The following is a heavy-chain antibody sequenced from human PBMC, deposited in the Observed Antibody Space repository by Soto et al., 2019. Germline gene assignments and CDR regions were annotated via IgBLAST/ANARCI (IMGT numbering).Heavy chain of an antibody. D-gene: IGHD3-22*01. CDR1: GFTFSSYG. CDR2: IWYDGSNK. CDR3: ARDSVGSGYYCDY. Sequence: GGSLRLSCAASGFTFSSYGLHCVRQAPGKGLEWVAVIWYDGSNKYYADSVKGRFTISRDNSENTLYLQMNSLRAEDTAVYYCARDSVGSGYYCDYWGQGTLVTVSS. J-gene: IGHJ4*02. V-gene: IGHV3-33*01.